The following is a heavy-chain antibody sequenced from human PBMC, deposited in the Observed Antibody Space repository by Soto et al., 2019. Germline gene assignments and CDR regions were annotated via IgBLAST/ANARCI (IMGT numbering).Heavy chain of an antibody. J-gene: IGHJ4*02. D-gene: IGHD5-12*01. CDR3: ARWLGYGPHFDY. CDR1: GGSISSGDHY. V-gene: IGHV4-30-4*01. Sequence: SETLSLTCTVSGGSISSGDHYWSWIRQPPGRDLEWIGYIFYSGSTFYNPSLKSRVILSVDTSKNQFSLKLASVTAADTAVYYCARWLGYGPHFDYWGQGTLVTVSS. CDR2: IFYSGST.